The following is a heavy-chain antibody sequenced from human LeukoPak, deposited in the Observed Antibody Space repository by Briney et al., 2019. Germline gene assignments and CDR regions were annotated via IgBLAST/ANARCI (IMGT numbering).Heavy chain of an antibody. Sequence: GASVKVSCKASGYTFPRYGVSWVRLAPGQGLEWMAWISAYNGNTDYAQNFQGRVTMTTDTSTSTAYMELRSLRSEDTAVYYCARVQGYYYYGMDVWGQGTTVTVSS. J-gene: IGHJ6*02. CDR2: ISAYNGNT. V-gene: IGHV1-18*01. CDR1: GYTFPRYG. CDR3: ARVQGYYYYGMDV.